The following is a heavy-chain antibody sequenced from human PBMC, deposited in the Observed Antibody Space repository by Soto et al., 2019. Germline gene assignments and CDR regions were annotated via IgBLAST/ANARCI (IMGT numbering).Heavy chain of an antibody. CDR3: ARVRNAGRGGAYYFAY. J-gene: IGHJ4*02. CDR1: GDSISSNY. CDR2: IYATGST. V-gene: IGHV4-4*07. D-gene: IGHD3-16*01. Sequence: SKTMSLTCSVSGDSISSNYFWTWIRQPAGKGLEWIGRIYATGSTNYNPSLKSRVTMSVDTSNNQFSLKLNSVTAADTALYYCARVRNAGRGGAYYFAYCGQGILVTVSS.